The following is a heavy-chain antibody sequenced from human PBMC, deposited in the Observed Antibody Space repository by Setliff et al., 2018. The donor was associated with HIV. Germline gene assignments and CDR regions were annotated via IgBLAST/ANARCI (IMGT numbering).Heavy chain of an antibody. CDR2: ISGGGKSI. CDR1: GFTFSSYT. Sequence: GSLRLSCAASGFTFSSYTMHWVRQAPGKGLEWVASISGGGKSIYYADSVKGRFTISRDNAKNTLYLQMNSLRAEDTAVYYCTRDFRNLGFDYWGQGTLVTSPQ. J-gene: IGHJ4*02. V-gene: IGHV3-21*01. CDR3: TRDFRNLGFDY.